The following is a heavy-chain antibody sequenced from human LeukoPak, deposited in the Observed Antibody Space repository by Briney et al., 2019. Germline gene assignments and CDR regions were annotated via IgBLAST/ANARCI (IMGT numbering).Heavy chain of an antibody. CDR2: IYYSGST. CDR3: ARVTTLYWFDP. D-gene: IGHD4-11*01. V-gene: IGHV4-59*01. CDR1: GGSFSGYY. J-gene: IGHJ5*02. Sequence: SETLSLTCAVYGGSFSGYYWSWIRQPPGKGLEWIGYIYYSGSTNYNPSLKSRVTISVDTSKNQFSLKLSSVTAADTAVYYCARVTTLYWFDPWGQGTLVTVSS.